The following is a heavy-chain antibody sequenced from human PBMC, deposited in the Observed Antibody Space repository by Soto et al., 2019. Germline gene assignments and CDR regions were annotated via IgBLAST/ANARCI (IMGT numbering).Heavy chain of an antibody. Sequence: QVQLQESGPGLVKPSGTLSLTCAASGGSFTSNNWWAWVRQPPGQGLEWIGEIYRTGSTNYNPSLKSRVTISLDPSENQFSLKVTSLTAADTAVYYCASRDTGTSVDYWGQGTLVTVSA. V-gene: IGHV4-4*02. CDR3: ASRDTGTSVDY. J-gene: IGHJ4*02. CDR2: IYRTGST. CDR1: GGSFTSNNW. D-gene: IGHD1-7*01.